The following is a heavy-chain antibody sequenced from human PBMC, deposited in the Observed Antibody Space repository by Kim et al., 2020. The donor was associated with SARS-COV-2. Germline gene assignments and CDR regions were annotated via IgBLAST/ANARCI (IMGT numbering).Heavy chain of an antibody. CDR2: ISSSSSTI. J-gene: IGHJ4*02. CDR1: GFTFSSYS. Sequence: GGSLRLSCAASGFTFSSYSMNWVRQAPGKGLEWVSYISSSSSTIYYADSVKGRFTISRDNAKNSLYLQMNSLRDEDTAVYYCARDLRVYGDYWVFDYWGQGTLVTVSS. D-gene: IGHD4-17*01. CDR3: ARDLRVYGDYWVFDY. V-gene: IGHV3-48*02.